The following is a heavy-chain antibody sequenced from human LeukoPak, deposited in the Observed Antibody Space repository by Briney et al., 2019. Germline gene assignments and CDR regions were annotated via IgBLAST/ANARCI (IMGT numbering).Heavy chain of an antibody. J-gene: IGHJ3*01. CDR1: GFTFSSYS. V-gene: IGHV3-23*01. CDR3: AKAFQRGWERDAFAF. CDR2: ISGSGDTT. Sequence: PGGSLRLSCAASGFTFSSYSMSWVRQAPGKGLEWVSLISGSGDTTNYADSVKGRFTISRDNSKNTLYLRMNSLGADDTAVYYCAKAFQRGWERDAFAFWGQGTLVTVSS. D-gene: IGHD1-26*01.